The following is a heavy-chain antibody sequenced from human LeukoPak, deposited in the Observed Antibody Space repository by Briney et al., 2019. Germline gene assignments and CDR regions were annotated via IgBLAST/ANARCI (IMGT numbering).Heavy chain of an antibody. CDR3: ARADCGGDCYSVV. CDR1: GGSISSYY. J-gene: IGHJ4*02. V-gene: IGHV4-59*01. CDR2: IYYSGST. Sequence: PSETLSLTCTVSGGSISSYYWSWIRQPPGKGLEWIGYIYYSGSTNYNPSLKSRVTISVDTSKNQFSLKLSSVTAADTAVYYCARADCGGDCYSVVWGQGTLVTVS. D-gene: IGHD2-21*02.